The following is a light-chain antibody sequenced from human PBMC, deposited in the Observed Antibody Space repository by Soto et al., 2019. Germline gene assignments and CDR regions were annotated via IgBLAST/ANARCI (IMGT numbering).Light chain of an antibody. CDR3: LQHNTYPLP. Sequence: DIQMTQSPSSLSASVGDRVTITCRASQGIRNALGWYQQKPGKGPKRLIYAAYNLASGVPSRFRGSGSGTEFTLTISSLQPEYFATYFCLQHNTYPLPFGGGTRVEV. CDR2: AAY. V-gene: IGKV1-17*01. CDR1: QGIRNA. J-gene: IGKJ4*01.